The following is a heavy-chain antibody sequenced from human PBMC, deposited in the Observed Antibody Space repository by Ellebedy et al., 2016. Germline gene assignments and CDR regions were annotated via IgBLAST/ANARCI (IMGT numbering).Heavy chain of an antibody. CDR1: GFSFNTFF. V-gene: IGHV3-23*01. Sequence: GGSLRLXCGASGFSFNTFFMGWVRQAPGKGLEWVSTISGDGDDTHFADSVKGRFTISRDNSKHTVYLQMNSLKTEDTAVYYCTTDKTVVALRYYYYGMDVWGQGTTVTVSS. CDR2: ISGDGDDT. J-gene: IGHJ6*02. D-gene: IGHD2-15*01. CDR3: TTDKTVVALRYYYYGMDV.